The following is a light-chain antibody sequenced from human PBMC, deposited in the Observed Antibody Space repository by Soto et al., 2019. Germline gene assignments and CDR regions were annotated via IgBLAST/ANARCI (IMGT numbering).Light chain of an antibody. Sequence: QSVLTQPPSASGSPGQSVTISCTGTSSDVGGYNYVSWYQQYPGRAPNLMIYEVTKRPSGVPDRFSGSKSGNTASLTVSGLQAEDEDDYYCSSYAASNNFYFVFGGGTTVTVL. CDR3: SSYAASNNFYFV. J-gene: IGLJ3*02. CDR1: SSDVGGYNY. V-gene: IGLV2-8*01. CDR2: EVT.